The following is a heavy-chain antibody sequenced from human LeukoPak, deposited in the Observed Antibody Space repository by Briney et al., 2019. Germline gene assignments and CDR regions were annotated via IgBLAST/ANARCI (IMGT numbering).Heavy chain of an antibody. Sequence: KPSETLSLTCTVSGGSISSYYWSWIRQPPGKGLEWIGYIYYSGTTNYNTSLKSRVTISVDTSKNQFSLKLTSVTAADTAVYYCAGDYSNYGWFDPWGQGTQVTVSS. CDR3: AGDYSNYGWFDP. D-gene: IGHD4-11*01. CDR2: IYYSGTT. CDR1: GGSISSYY. V-gene: IGHV4-59*12. J-gene: IGHJ5*02.